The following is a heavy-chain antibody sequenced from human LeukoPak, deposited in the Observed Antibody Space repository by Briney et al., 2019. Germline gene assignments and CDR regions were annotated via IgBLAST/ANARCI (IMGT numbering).Heavy chain of an antibody. CDR2: IYHSGST. V-gene: IGHV4-30-2*01. CDR3: ASSSVVVIPYNDAFDI. Sequence: SSQTLSLTCAVSGGSISSGGYSWSWIRQPPGKGLEWIGYIYHSGSTYYNPSLKSRVTISVDRSKNQFSLKLSFVTAADTAVYYCASSSVVVIPYNDAFDIWGQGTMVTVSS. J-gene: IGHJ3*02. CDR1: GGSISSGGYS. D-gene: IGHD3-22*01.